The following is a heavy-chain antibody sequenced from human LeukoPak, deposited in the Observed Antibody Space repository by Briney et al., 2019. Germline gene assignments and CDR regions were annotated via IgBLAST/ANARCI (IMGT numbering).Heavy chain of an antibody. CDR2: VGGSGLTT. D-gene: IGHD3-22*01. Sequence: GGSLRLSCAASGFTFSSFAMGWVRQAPGRGLEWVSAVGGSGLTTYYAGSVGGRFTISRDNSKNTLYLQMNSLRAEGTAVYYCAKDRDYYDSSGYDYWGQGTLVTVSS. CDR3: AKDRDYYDSSGYDY. V-gene: IGHV3-23*01. J-gene: IGHJ4*02. CDR1: GFTFSSFA.